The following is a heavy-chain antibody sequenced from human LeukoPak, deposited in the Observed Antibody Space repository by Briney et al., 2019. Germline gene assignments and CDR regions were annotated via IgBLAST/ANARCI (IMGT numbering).Heavy chain of an antibody. CDR3: ARVTGIVGATSNWFDP. D-gene: IGHD1-26*01. J-gene: IGHJ5*02. Sequence: ASVKVSCKASGYTFTSYGISWVRQAPGQGLEWMGWISAYNGNTNYAQKLQGRVTMTTDTSTSTAYMELRSLRSDDTAVYYCARVTGIVGATSNWFDPWGQGTLVTVSS. CDR1: GYTFTSYG. V-gene: IGHV1-18*01. CDR2: ISAYNGNT.